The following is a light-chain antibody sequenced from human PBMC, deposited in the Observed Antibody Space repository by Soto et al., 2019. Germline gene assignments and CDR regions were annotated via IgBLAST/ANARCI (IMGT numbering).Light chain of an antibody. J-gene: IGLJ1*01. CDR1: SSDVGTYNH. CDR2: EVN. Sequence: QSVLTQPASVSGSPGQSITISCTGTSSDVGTYNHVSWYQQHPDKAPKLMICEVNKRPSGASSRFSGSKSGNTASLTISGLPAEDEADYYCCSYTTSSTLVFGTGTKLTVL. CDR3: CSYTTSSTLV. V-gene: IGLV2-14*01.